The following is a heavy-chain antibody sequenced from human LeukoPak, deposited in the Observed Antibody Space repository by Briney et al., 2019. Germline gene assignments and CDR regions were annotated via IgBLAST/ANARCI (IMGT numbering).Heavy chain of an antibody. CDR3: ALYFYDSSGYPSFDY. Sequence: PGRSLRLSCAASGFTFSRHAMNWVRQAPGKGLEWVSYISSSGSTKYYTDSVKGRFTISRDNAKNSLYLEVNSLRDEDTALYYCALYFYDSSGYPSFDYWGQGTLVTVSS. J-gene: IGHJ4*02. CDR1: GFTFSRHA. CDR2: ISSSGSTK. V-gene: IGHV3-48*02. D-gene: IGHD3-22*01.